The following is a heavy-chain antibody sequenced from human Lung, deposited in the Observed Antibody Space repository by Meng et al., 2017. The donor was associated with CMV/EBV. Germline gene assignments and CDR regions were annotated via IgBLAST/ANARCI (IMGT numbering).Heavy chain of an antibody. CDR1: RYTFISYA. Sequence: SCKASRYTFISYAMHWVRQAPGQRLEWMGWINTGNGDTKYSQNFQGRVTITRDTSASTAFMELSSLNSEDTAVYYCARTSGTYNYIYWGQGTLVTVSS. J-gene: IGHJ4*02. CDR2: INTGNGDT. V-gene: IGHV1-3*04. D-gene: IGHD3-10*01. CDR3: ARTSGTYNYIY.